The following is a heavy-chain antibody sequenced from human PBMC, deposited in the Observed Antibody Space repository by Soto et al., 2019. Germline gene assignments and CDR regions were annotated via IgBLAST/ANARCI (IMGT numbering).Heavy chain of an antibody. CDR1: GFTFSTYW. V-gene: IGHV3-7*03. CDR2: IDQDGSQK. CDR3: ARCNSGSYWIPEY. D-gene: IGHD1-26*01. Sequence: EVQLVESGGGLVQPGGSLRLSCAISGFTFSTYWMTWVRQAPGKGLEWVANIDQDGSQKYYVDSVKGRFTISRDNAKNSLYLQMNSLRAEDTAVYYCARCNSGSYWIPEYWGQGTLVTVSS. J-gene: IGHJ4*02.